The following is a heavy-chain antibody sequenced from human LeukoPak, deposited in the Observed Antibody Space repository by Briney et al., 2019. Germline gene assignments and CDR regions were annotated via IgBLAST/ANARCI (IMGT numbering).Heavy chain of an antibody. D-gene: IGHD5-24*01. Sequence: PSETLSLTCTVSGGSISSGSYYWSWIRQPAGKGLEWIGRIYTSGSTNYNPSLKSRVTISVDTSKNQFSLKLSSVTAADTAVYYCARDGGDGYNSEGGYLDYWGQGTLVTVSS. V-gene: IGHV4-61*02. CDR3: ARDGGDGYNSEGGYLDY. J-gene: IGHJ4*02. CDR2: IYTSGST. CDR1: GGSISSGSYY.